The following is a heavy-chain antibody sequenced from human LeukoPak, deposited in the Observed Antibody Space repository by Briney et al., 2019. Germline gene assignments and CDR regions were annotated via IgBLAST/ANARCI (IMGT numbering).Heavy chain of an antibody. CDR3: AKGGGSSFRGDYYYYYMDV. V-gene: IGHV4-59*07. Sequence: SDCLSLTCTVSGAAITDYYWSWIRQAPGKGLEFIGYIYYSEITNYNPSLTSRVTMSVDTSKNQFSLKLKSMTAADTAVYYCAKGGGSSFRGDYYYYYMDVWGKGTTVTVSS. D-gene: IGHD2-15*01. J-gene: IGHJ6*03. CDR1: GAAITDYY. CDR2: IYYSEIT.